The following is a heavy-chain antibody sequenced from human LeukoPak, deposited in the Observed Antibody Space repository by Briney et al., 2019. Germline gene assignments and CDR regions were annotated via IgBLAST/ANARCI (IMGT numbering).Heavy chain of an antibody. CDR1: ARSPSRYY. CDR2: IYYIGNT. V-gene: IGHV4-59*01. CDR3: ARGGENYYYYMDV. J-gene: IGHJ6*03. Sequence: SQTLSLTCTVSARSPSRYYWIWIRQPPGKVLEWIGSIYYIGNTNYNPSFRTRFPISGGTSKNQFSLKLSSVTAADTAVYYCARGGENYYYYMDVWGKGTTVTVSS.